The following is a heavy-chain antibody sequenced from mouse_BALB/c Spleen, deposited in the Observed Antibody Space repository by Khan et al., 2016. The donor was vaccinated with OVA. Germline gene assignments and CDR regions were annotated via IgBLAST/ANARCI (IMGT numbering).Heavy chain of an antibody. CDR2: IYPGNGDT. D-gene: IGHD2-3*01. J-gene: IGHJ3*01. Sequence: QVQLLQSGAELVRPGSSLKISCKASGYAFSDYCMNWVNQRPGQGLEWIGQIYPGNGDTNYHGKFKDKATLTADTSSNTAYMQLSSLTSDDSAGSFGAKGGYDGDYGAWCAYWGQGTLVTVS. V-gene: IGHV1-80*01. CDR3: AKGGYDGDYGAWCAY. CDR1: GYAFSDYC.